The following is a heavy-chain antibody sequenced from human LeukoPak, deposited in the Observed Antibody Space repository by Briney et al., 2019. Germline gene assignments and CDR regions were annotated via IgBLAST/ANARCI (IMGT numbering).Heavy chain of an antibody. V-gene: IGHV3-23*01. CDR1: GFTFSNYA. D-gene: IGHD2-15*01. Sequence: GGSLRLSCAASGFTFSNYAMSWVRQAPGKGLEWVSAISASGGSTYYADSVKGRVTISRDNSKNTLSLQMNSLRVEDTAVYYCAKRYCGGGSCYAAYWGQGTLVTVSS. CDR3: AKRYCGGGSCYAAY. CDR2: ISASGGST. J-gene: IGHJ4*02.